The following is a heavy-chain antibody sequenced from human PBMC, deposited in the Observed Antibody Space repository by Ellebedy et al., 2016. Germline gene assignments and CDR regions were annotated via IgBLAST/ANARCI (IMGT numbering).Heavy chain of an antibody. V-gene: IGHV1-8*02. Sequence: ASVKVSCXASGYTFTSYGINWVRQATGQGLEWMGWMNPNSGNTGYAQKFQGRVTMTRNTSISTAYMELSSLRSEDTAVYYCARGGDGGSIYYYYYMDVWGKGTTVTVSS. CDR3: ARGGDGGSIYYYYYMDV. CDR1: GYTFTSYG. D-gene: IGHD4-23*01. CDR2: MNPNSGNT. J-gene: IGHJ6*03.